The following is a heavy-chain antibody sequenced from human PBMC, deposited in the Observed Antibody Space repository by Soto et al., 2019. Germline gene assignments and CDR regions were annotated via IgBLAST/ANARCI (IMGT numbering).Heavy chain of an antibody. CDR3: ARALKDYYYASNPSYSFDY. CDR2: VYYSGSA. V-gene: IGHV4-30-4*01. D-gene: IGHD3-22*01. J-gene: IGHJ4*02. Sequence: PAETLSLTCTVSGGSISSGDYYWNWIRQPPGKDLEGIGYVYYSGSAYYNPALKTRTTISVDTSKDQFSLQLTSVTAADTAVYYCARALKDYYYASNPSYSFDYWGQGTLVTVSS. CDR1: GGSISSGDYY.